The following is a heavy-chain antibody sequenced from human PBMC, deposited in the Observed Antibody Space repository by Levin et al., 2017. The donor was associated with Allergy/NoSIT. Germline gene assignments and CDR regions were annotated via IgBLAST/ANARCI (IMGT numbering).Heavy chain of an antibody. CDR1: GGSFSDYY. V-gene: IGHV4-34*01. J-gene: IGHJ3*02. D-gene: IGHD3-3*01. CDR2: INHNGIT. CDR3: VRGSYDFQAFDI. Sequence: SETLSLTCGVSGGSFSDYYWNCIRQSPGKGLEWIGEINHNGITNYNPSLKSRVTISVDTSKNQFSLKLSSVTAADTALYYCVRGSYDFQAFDIWGQGTMVTVSS.